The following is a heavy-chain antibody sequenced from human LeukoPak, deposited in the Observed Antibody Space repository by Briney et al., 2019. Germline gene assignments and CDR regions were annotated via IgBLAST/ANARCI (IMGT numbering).Heavy chain of an antibody. Sequence: PSETLSRTCTVSGGSISSYYWSWIRQPPGKGLEWIGYIYYSGSTNYNPSLKSRVTISVDTSKNQFSLKLSSVTAADTAVYYCARHHYDFWSGYYSFGEFDYWGQGTLVTVSS. J-gene: IGHJ4*02. D-gene: IGHD3-3*01. CDR2: IYYSGST. V-gene: IGHV4-59*08. CDR1: GGSISSYY. CDR3: ARHHYDFWSGYYSFGEFDY.